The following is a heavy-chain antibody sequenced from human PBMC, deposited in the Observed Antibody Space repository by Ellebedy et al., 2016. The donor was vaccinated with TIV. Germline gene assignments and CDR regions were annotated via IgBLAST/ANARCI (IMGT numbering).Heavy chain of an antibody. Sequence: PGGSLRLSCAASGFTFNSYAMHWVRQAPGKGLEWVAVRSYDGSSKYYADSVKGRFTISRDNSMTTLYLEMNSLRAEDTAVYYCARDLDKSSGWYGGAAYWGQGTLVTVSS. CDR1: GFTFNSYA. CDR2: RSYDGSSK. CDR3: ARDLDKSSGWYGGAAY. D-gene: IGHD6-19*01. J-gene: IGHJ4*02. V-gene: IGHV3-30-3*01.